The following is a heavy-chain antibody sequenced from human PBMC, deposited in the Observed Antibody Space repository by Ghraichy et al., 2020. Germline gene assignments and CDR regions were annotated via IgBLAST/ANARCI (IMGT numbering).Heavy chain of an antibody. V-gene: IGHV4-30-4*01. CDR1: GDSISRDDNN. CDR3: ARAQDYYDGYGYYYIDWFDP. J-gene: IGHJ5*02. D-gene: IGHD3-22*01. Sequence: SETLSLTCTVSGDSISRDDNNWSWIRQPPGKGLEWIGYISYSGSTNYNPSLKSRVTISMDTSQNQFSLKLSSVTAADTALYYCARAQDYYDGYGYYYIDWFDPWGQGTLVTVSA. CDR2: ISYSGST.